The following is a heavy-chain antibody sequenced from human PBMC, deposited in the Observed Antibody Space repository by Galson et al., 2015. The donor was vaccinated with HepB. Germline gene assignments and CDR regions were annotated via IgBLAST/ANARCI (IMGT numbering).Heavy chain of an antibody. CDR2: IYYSGNT. D-gene: IGHD2-8*01. J-gene: IGHJ5*02. V-gene: IGHV4-59*01. Sequence: VDLSLPCTVFCGSTNFFFLSWIRQPPGEGLKWISSIYYSGNTNYNPSLKSRVTISVDTSKNQFSLKVTSVTAADTAMYYCVRGMNGWSDPWGQGTLVTVSS. CDR3: VRGMNGWSDP. CDR1: CGSTNFFF.